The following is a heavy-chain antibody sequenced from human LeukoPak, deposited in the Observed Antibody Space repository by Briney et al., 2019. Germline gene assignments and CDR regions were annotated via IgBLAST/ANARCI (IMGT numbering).Heavy chain of an antibody. CDR2: ISAYNGNT. D-gene: IGHD2-2*01. J-gene: IGHJ4*02. CDR3: ARASWTRHYFYY. V-gene: IGHV1-18*01. Sequence: ASVKVSCKASGYTFTSYGISWVRQAPGQGLEWMGWISAYNGNTNYAQTLQGRVTMTTDTSTSTAYMELRSLRSDDTAVYYCARASWTRHYFYYWGQGTLVTVSS. CDR1: GYTFTSYG.